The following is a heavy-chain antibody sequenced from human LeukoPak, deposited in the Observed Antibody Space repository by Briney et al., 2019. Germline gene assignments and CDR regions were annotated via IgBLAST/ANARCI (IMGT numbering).Heavy chain of an antibody. J-gene: IGHJ6*03. Sequence: GGSLRLSCAASGFTFSSYGMHWVRQAPGKGLEWVAFIRYDGSNKYYADSVKGRFTISRDNSKNTLYLQMNSLRAEDTAVYYCAKLEGSGWSGYMDVWGKGTAVTVS. CDR3: AKLEGSGWSGYMDV. CDR1: GFTFSSYG. CDR2: IRYDGSNK. V-gene: IGHV3-30*02. D-gene: IGHD6-19*01.